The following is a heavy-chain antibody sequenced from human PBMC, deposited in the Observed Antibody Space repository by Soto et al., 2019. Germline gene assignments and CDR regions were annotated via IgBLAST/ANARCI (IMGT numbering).Heavy chain of an antibody. D-gene: IGHD3-22*01. CDR1: NDSISPYY. Sequence: SETLSLTCTVSNDSISPYYWTWIRQSPGKGLEWIGYVSSTGSTNYNPSLKSRVILSLDTSTSEVSLSLTSVTAADAAVYFCARFSPPRKSYDSNPGWFDPWGQGIMVTVSS. V-gene: IGHV4-59*01. J-gene: IGHJ5*02. CDR2: VSSTGST. CDR3: ARFSPPRKSYDSNPGWFDP.